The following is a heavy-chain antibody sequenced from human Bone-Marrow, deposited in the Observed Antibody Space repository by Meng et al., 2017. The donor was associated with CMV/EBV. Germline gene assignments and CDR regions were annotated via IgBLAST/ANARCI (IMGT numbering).Heavy chain of an antibody. CDR1: GYTFTGYY. V-gene: IGHV1-2*02. CDR3: ARRGLAVLACYGMDV. Sequence: ASVKVSCKASGYTFTGYYIHWVRQAPGQGLEWMGWINPNSGGTNYAQKFQGRVTMTRDTSISTAYMELSRLTSDDTAVYYCARRGLAVLACYGMDVWGQGTTVTVSS. J-gene: IGHJ6*02. D-gene: IGHD6-19*01. CDR2: INPNSGGT.